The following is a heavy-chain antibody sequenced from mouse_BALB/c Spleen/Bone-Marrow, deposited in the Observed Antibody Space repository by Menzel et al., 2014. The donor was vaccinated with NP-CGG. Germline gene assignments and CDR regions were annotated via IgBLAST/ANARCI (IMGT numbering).Heavy chain of an antibody. D-gene: IGHD1-1*01. CDR2: IWAGGST. Sequence: LQESGPGLVAPSQSLSITCTVSGFSLTSYGVHWVRQPPGKGLEWLGVIWAGGSTNYNSALMSRLSISKDNSKSQVFLKMNSLQTDDTAMYYCARGYYYGSTYYYAMDYWGQGTSVTVSS. CDR1: GFSLTSYG. CDR3: ARGYYYGSTYYYAMDY. J-gene: IGHJ4*01. V-gene: IGHV2-9*02.